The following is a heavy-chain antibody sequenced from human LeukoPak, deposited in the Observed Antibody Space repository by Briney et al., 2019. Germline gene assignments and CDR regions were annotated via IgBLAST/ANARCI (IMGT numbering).Heavy chain of an antibody. CDR2: IIPIFGTA. Sequence: SVKVSCKASGGTFSSYAMSWVRQAPGQGLEWMGGIIPIFGTANYAQKFQGRVTITADESTSTAYMELSSLRSEDTAVYYCASHVRSTAMDPWYYYGMDVWGKGTTVTVSS. J-gene: IGHJ6*04. D-gene: IGHD5-18*01. V-gene: IGHV1-69*13. CDR1: GGTFSSYA. CDR3: ASHVRSTAMDPWYYYGMDV.